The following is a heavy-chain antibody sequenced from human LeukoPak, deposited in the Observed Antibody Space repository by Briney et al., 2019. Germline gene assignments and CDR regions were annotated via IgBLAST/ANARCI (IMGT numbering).Heavy chain of an antibody. CDR1: GFTFISYD. CDR3: ARDYSSTSGKHAFDI. V-gene: IGHV3-48*01. J-gene: IGHJ3*02. D-gene: IGHD6-13*01. Sequence: GGSLRLSCAASGFTFISYDMNWVRQAPGKGLEWVSYISSSSSSLSYTDSVKGRFTISRDNAKNSLYLQTNSLRAEDTAVYYCARDYSSTSGKHAFDIWGQGTMVTVSS. CDR2: ISSSSSSL.